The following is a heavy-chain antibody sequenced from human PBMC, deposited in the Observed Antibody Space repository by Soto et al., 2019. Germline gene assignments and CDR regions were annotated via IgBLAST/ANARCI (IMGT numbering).Heavy chain of an antibody. CDR3: ARICYSSSSNDF. D-gene: IGHD6-6*01. CDR2: IKQDGSQT. V-gene: IGHV3-7*05. CDR1: GFTFSNYW. J-gene: IGHJ4*02. Sequence: QLVESGGGLVQPGGSLRLSCATSGFTFSNYWMTWVRQAPGKGLEWLANIKQDGSQTYYMGSVKGRFTVSRDNAKNSVYLQMNSLRAEDTAVYYCARICYSSSSNDFWVQGTLVTVSS.